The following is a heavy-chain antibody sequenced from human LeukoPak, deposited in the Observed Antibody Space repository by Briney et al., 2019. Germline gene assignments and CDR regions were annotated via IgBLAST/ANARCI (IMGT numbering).Heavy chain of an antibody. Sequence: GGSLRLSCAASGFTFSSYWMHWVRQAPGKGLVWVSRINSDGSSTDYADSVKSRFTISRDNAKNTLYLQMNSLRAEDTAIYYCGRVVTTSEDWGQGILVTVST. CDR2: INSDGSST. CDR3: GRVVTTSED. J-gene: IGHJ4*02. CDR1: GFTFSSYW. D-gene: IGHD1-14*01. V-gene: IGHV3-74*01.